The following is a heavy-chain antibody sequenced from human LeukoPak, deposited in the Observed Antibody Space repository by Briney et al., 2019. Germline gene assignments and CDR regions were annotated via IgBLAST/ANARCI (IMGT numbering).Heavy chain of an antibody. CDR3: ARATAPYSGSYYFDY. D-gene: IGHD1-26*01. CDR2: INPNSGGT. V-gene: IGHV1-2*06. CDR1: GYTFTGYY. J-gene: IGHJ4*02. Sequence: ASVKVSCKASGYTFTGYYMHWVRQAPGQGLEWMGRINPNSGGTNYAQKFQGRVTMTRDTSISTAYMELSRLRSDDTAVYYRARATAPYSGSYYFDYWGQGTLVTVSS.